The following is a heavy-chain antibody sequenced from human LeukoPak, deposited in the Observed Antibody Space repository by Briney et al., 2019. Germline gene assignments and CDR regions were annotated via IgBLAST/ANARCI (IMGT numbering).Heavy chain of an antibody. CDR3: ATGRNSNCSGGSSYSEFDS. J-gene: IGHJ4*02. D-gene: IGHD2-15*01. V-gene: IGHV3-30*04. Sequence: GGSLRLSCAASGFTFSSYAMHWFRQAPGKGLEWVAVISYDGSNKYYADSVKGRFTISRDNSKNTLYLQMNSLRAEDTAVYYCATGRNSNCSGGSSYSEFDSWGQGTLVTVSS. CDR2: ISYDGSNK. CDR1: GFTFSSYA.